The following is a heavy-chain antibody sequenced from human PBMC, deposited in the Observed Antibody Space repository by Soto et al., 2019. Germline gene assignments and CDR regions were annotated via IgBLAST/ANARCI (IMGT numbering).Heavy chain of an antibody. CDR3: AKAVSGSIRYFDY. V-gene: IGHV3-23*01. J-gene: IGHJ4*02. CDR2: ISGSGVST. CDR1: GFTFSSYA. D-gene: IGHD1-26*01. Sequence: GGSLRLSCAASGFTFSSYAMIWVRQAPGKGLEWVSLISGSGVSTYYADSVKGRFTISRDNSKNTLYLQMNSLRAEHTAVYYCAKAVSGSIRYFDYWGQGTLVTVSS.